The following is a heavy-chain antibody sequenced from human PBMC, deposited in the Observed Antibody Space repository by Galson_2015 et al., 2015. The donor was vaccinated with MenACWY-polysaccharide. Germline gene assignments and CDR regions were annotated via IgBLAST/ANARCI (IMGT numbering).Heavy chain of an antibody. CDR2: IKQDGSEK. D-gene: IGHD3-10*02. J-gene: IGHJ4*02. Sequence: SLRISCAASGFTFSNFWMSWVRQAPGKALEWVASIKQDGSEKYLVDSVKGRFTISRDNAENSLFLQMNILRAEDTAVYYCARERCVRGVFFDQWGQGPLVTVAS. CDR3: ARERCVRGVFFDQ. V-gene: IGHV3-7*01. CDR1: GFTFSNFW.